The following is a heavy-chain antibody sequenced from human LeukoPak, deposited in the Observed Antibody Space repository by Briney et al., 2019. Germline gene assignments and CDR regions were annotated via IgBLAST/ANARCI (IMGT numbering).Heavy chain of an antibody. V-gene: IGHV3-48*04. D-gene: IGHD1-1*01. CDR3: ARGYNWNDLDFDY. CDR1: GFTFSSYS. Sequence: GGSLRLSCAASGFTFSSYSMNWVRQAPGKGLEWVSYISSSSSTIYYADSVMGRFTISRDNAKNSLYLQMNSLRAEDTAVDYCARGYNWNDLDFDYWGQGTLVTVSS. CDR2: ISSSSSTI. J-gene: IGHJ4*02.